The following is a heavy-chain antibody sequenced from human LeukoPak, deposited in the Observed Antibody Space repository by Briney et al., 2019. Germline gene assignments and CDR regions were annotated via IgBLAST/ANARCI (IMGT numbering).Heavy chain of an antibody. CDR1: GFTFSSYE. J-gene: IGHJ3*02. V-gene: IGHV3-48*03. D-gene: IGHD3-10*01. CDR2: ISSSGSPM. CDR3: ARDFGPGAFDI. Sequence: GGSLRLSCAASGFTFSSYEMNWVRQAPGKGLEWVSYISSSGSPMYYADSVKGRFTISRDNAKNSLYLQMNSLRAEDTAVYYCARDFGPGAFDIWGQGTMVSVSS.